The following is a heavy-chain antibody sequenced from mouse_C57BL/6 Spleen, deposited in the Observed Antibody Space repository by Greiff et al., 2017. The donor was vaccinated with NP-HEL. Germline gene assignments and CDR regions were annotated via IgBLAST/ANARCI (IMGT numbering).Heavy chain of an antibody. D-gene: IGHD3-1*01. CDR3: ARSEAARAGVFAY. Sequence: VQLQQPGAELVKPGASVKLSCKASGYTFTSYWMQWVKQRPGQGLEWIGEIDPSDSYTNYNQKFKGKAILTVDTSSSTAYMQLSSLTSEDSAVYYCARSEAARAGVFAYWGQVTLVTVSA. J-gene: IGHJ3*01. V-gene: IGHV1-50*01. CDR1: GYTFTSYW. CDR2: IDPSDSYT.